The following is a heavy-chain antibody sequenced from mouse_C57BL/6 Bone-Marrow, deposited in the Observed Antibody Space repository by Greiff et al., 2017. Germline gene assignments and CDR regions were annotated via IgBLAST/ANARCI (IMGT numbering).Heavy chain of an antibody. CDR2: IDPSDSDT. CDR3: ARGYYGSSIDY. J-gene: IGHJ2*01. CDR1: GYTFTSYW. V-gene: IGHV1-52*01. D-gene: IGHD1-1*01. Sequence: VQLQQPGAELVRPGSSVKLSCKASGYTFTSYWMHWVKQRPIQGLEWIGNIDPSDSDTHYNQKFKDKATLTVDKSSSTAYMQLSSLTSEDSAVYYCARGYYGSSIDYWGQGTTLTVSS.